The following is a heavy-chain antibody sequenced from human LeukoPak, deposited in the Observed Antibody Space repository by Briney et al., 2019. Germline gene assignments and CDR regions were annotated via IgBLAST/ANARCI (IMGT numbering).Heavy chain of an antibody. V-gene: IGHV3-23*01. J-gene: IGHJ4*02. CDR3: AREGFTWIQLYSLDY. CDR1: GFTFSSYA. Sequence: GGSLRLSCAASGFTFSSYAMSWVRQAPGKGLEWVSGISGSGGSTYYADSVKGRFTISRDNAKNSLYLQMNSLRAEDTAVYYCAREGFTWIQLYSLDYWGQGTLVTVSS. D-gene: IGHD5-18*01. CDR2: ISGSGGST.